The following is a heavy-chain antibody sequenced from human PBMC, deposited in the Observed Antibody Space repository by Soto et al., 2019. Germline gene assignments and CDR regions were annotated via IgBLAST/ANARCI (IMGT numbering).Heavy chain of an antibody. CDR3: ARQLNMVALNWFEP. D-gene: IGHD2-15*01. V-gene: IGHV1-3*01. CDR1: GYTFTSYA. CDR2: INAGNGKT. J-gene: IGHJ5*02. Sequence: ASVKVSCKASGYTFTSYAMHWVRQAPGQRPEWMGWINAGNGKTKYSEKFQGRVTITADESTSTAYMELSSLRSEDTAVYYCARQLNMVALNWFEPWGQGTLVTVSS.